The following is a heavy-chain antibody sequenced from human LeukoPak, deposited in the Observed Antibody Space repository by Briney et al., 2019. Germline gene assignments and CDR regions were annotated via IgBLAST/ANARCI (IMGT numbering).Heavy chain of an antibody. CDR3: AKNGVSSGYTPFDY. Sequence: SETLSLTCAVYGGSFSGYYWSWIRQPPGKGLEWIGEINHSGSTNYNPSLKSRVTISVDTSKNQFSLKLSSVTAADTAVYYCAKNGVSSGYTPFDYWGQGTLVTVSS. J-gene: IGHJ4*02. D-gene: IGHD3-22*01. CDR2: INHSGST. V-gene: IGHV4-34*01. CDR1: GGSFSGYY.